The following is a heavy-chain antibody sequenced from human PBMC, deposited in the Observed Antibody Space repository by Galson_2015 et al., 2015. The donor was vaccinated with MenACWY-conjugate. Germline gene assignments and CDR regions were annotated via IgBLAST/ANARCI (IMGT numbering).Heavy chain of an antibody. D-gene: IGHD5-18*01. V-gene: IGHV3-30*18. CDR1: GFTFSSYG. CDR2: ISYDGSNK. Sequence: SLRLSCAASGFTFSSYGMHWVRQAPGKGLEWVAVISYDGSNKYYADSVKGRFTISRDNSKNTLYLQMNSLRAEDTAVYYCAKAGGYSYGPERQGEYFQHWGQGTLVTVSS. J-gene: IGHJ1*01. CDR3: AKAGGYSYGPERQGEYFQH.